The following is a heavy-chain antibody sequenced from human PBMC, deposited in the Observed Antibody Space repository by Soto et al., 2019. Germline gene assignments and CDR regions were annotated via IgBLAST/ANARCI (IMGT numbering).Heavy chain of an antibody. Sequence: SQTLSLTCAISGDSVSNKSAAWNWIRQSPSRGLEWLGRTYYRSKWYNDYAESVKSRITINPDTSKNQFSLHLNSVTPEDTAVYYCARVEWVALINWFDPWGQGTLVTVSS. CDR3: ARVEWVALINWFDP. D-gene: IGHD5-12*01. V-gene: IGHV6-1*01. CDR1: GDSVSNKSAA. J-gene: IGHJ5*02. CDR2: TYYRSKWYN.